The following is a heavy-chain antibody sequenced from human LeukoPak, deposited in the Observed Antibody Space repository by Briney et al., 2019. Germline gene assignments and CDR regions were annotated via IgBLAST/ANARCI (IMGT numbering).Heavy chain of an antibody. D-gene: IGHD6-13*01. J-gene: IGHJ4*02. Sequence: SEALSLTCTLSGGSISSSSYYWSWVRPPPGKGLEWLGYIYYSGSTNYNPSLRSRVTISVDTSKNQFSLKLTSVPAADTAVYYCARSPGIGAAGTAFYFDYWGQGTVVTVSS. CDR1: GGSISSSSYY. CDR3: ARSPGIGAAGTAFYFDY. V-gene: IGHV4-61*01. CDR2: IYYSGST.